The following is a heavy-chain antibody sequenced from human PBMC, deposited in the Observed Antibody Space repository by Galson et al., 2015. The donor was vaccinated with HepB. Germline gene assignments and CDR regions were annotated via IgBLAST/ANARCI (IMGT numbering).Heavy chain of an antibody. J-gene: IGHJ4*02. CDR1: GFAFSSQW. CDR2: ISTSSSYK. CDR3: ARNSDMYSSSRFDY. D-gene: IGHD6-6*01. Sequence: SLRLSCAASGFAFSSQWMSWVRQAPGKGLEWVASISTSSSYKYYADSVKGRFTISRDNAKNSLYLQMNSLRAEDTAVYYCARNSDMYSSSRFDYWGQGTPVTVSS. V-gene: IGHV3-21*01.